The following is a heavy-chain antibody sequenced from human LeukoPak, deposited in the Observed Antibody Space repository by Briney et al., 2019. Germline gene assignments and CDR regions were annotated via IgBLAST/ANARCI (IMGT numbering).Heavy chain of an antibody. V-gene: IGHV3-74*01. CDR3: ARNQLSYCDGDCP. CDR2: INGDGSDT. Sequence: GGSLRLSCAASGFTFSNYWMHWVRQVPGKGPEWVSHINGDGSDTGYADSVKGRFTISRDNRKNTVYLQMNSLRAEDTAVYYCARNQLSYCDGDCPWGQGTLVTVSS. CDR1: GFTFSNYW. D-gene: IGHD2-21*02. J-gene: IGHJ5*02.